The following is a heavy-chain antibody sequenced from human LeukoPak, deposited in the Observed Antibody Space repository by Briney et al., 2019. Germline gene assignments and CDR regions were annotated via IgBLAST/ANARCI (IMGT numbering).Heavy chain of an antibody. CDR2: INHSGST. J-gene: IGHJ1*01. CDR1: GGSFSGYY. V-gene: IGHV4-34*01. Sequence: SETLSLTCAVYGGSFSGYYWSWIRQPPGKGLEWIGEINHSGSTNFHPSLKSRVTISVDTSKNQFSLKLSPVTAADTAVYYCARGALYGSGSYNSKYFQHWGQGTLVTVSS. CDR3: ARGALYGSGSYNSKYFQH. D-gene: IGHD3-10*01.